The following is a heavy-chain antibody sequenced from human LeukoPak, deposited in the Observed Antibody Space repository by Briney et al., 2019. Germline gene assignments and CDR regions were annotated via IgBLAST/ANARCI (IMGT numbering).Heavy chain of an antibody. CDR2: INHSGST. J-gene: IGHJ4*02. V-gene: IGHV4-34*01. CDR1: GGSFSGYY. Sequence: SETLSLTCAVYGGSFSGYYWSWIRQPPGKGLEWIGEINHSGSTNYNPSLKSRVTISVDTSKNQFSLKLSSVTAADTAVYYCARGALGEDSYGLYYFDYWGQGTLVTVSS. D-gene: IGHD5-18*01. CDR3: ARGALGEDSYGLYYFDY.